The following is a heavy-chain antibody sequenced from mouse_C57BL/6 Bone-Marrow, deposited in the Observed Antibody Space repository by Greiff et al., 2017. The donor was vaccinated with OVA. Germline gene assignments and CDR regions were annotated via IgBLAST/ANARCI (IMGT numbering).Heavy chain of an antibody. J-gene: IGHJ4*01. D-gene: IGHD2-3*01. CDR2: IYPGGGDT. Sequence: VQLQQSGPELVKPGASVKISCKASGYAFSSSWMNWVKQRPGKGLEWIGRIYPGGGDTNYNGKFKGKATLTADKSSSTAYMQLSSLTSEDSAVYFCARDGYFYAMDYWGQGTSVTVSS. V-gene: IGHV1-82*01. CDR1: GYAFSSSW. CDR3: ARDGYFYAMDY.